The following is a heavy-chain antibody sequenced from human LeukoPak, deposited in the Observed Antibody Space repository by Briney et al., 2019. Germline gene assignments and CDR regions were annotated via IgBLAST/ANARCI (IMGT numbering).Heavy chain of an antibody. V-gene: IGHV1-69*13. J-gene: IGHJ6*02. CDR2: IIPIFGTA. CDR1: GGTFSSYA. D-gene: IGHD3-3*01. Sequence: SVKVYCKASGGTFSSYAISWVRQSPGQGLEWMGGIIPIFGTANYAQKFQGRVTITADESTSTAYMELSSLRSEDTAVYYCARGFGQNYDFWSGYSHGMDVWGQGTTVTVSS. CDR3: ARGFGQNYDFWSGYSHGMDV.